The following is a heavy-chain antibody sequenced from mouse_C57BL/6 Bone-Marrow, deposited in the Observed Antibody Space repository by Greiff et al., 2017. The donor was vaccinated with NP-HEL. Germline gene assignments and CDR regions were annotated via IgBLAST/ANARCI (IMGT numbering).Heavy chain of an antibody. V-gene: IGHV1-64*01. J-gene: IGHJ1*03. Sequence: VQLQQPGAELVKPGASVKLSCKASGYTFTSYWMHWVKQRPGQGLEWIGMIHPNSGSTNYNEKFKSKATMPVDKSSSTAYMQLSSLTSDDSAVYYCARCGLRFFWYFDVWGTGTTVTVSS. D-gene: IGHD2-4*01. CDR3: ARCGLRFFWYFDV. CDR1: GYTFTSYW. CDR2: IHPNSGST.